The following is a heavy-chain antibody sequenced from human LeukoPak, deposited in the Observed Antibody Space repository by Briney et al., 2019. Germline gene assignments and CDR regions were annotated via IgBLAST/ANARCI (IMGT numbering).Heavy chain of an antibody. CDR2: IIPIFGTA. D-gene: IGHD3-22*01. V-gene: IGHV1-69*05. CDR3: ATQILGGYSSGYYQDY. J-gene: IGHJ4*02. CDR1: GGTFSSYA. Sequence: ASVKVSCKASGGTFSSYAISWVRQAPGQGLEWMGGIIPIFGTANYAQKFQGRVTITTDESTSTAYMELSSLRSEDTAVYYCATQILGGYSSGYYQDYWGQGTLVTVSS.